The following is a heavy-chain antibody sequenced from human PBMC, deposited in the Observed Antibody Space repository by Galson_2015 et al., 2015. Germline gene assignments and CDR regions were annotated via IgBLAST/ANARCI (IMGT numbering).Heavy chain of an antibody. CDR1: GYSFPSYW. D-gene: IGHD3/OR15-3a*01. J-gene: IGHJ4*02. CDR2: IYPGDSDI. V-gene: IGHV5-51*01. Sequence: QSGAEVKKPGESLQISCQGSGYSFPSYWIAWVRQMPGKGLEWMGIIYPGDSDIRYSPSFQGQVTISADNSIGTAYLQWSSLKASDTAMYYCARRTVGKYYYDYWGQGTLVTVSS. CDR3: ARRTVGKYYYDY.